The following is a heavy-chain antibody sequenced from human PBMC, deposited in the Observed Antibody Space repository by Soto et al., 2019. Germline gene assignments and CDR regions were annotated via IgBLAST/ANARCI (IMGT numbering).Heavy chain of an antibody. J-gene: IGHJ4*02. D-gene: IGHD3-3*01. Sequence: GASVKVSCKASGYTFTSYAMHWVRQAPGQRLEWMGWINAGNGNTKYSQKFQGRVTITRDTSASTAYMELSSLRSEDTAVYYCARPHTIFGVVITLYYFDYWGQGTLVTVSS. V-gene: IGHV1-3*01. CDR1: GYTFTSYA. CDR2: INAGNGNT. CDR3: ARPHTIFGVVITLYYFDY.